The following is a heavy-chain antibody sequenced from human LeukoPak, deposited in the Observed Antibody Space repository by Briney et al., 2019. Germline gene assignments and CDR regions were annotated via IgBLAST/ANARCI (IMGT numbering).Heavy chain of an antibody. CDR2: IKQDGMEL. D-gene: IGHD5-12*01. Sequence: PVGALRLSSAASVFTPSIDLMTWVRPAPPKGREWVANIKQDGMELSCVDCGRGRFNIFRDNVKNSMYLEMNSMRVEHTAVYYCAREIAVVPAAGLYSGYDFVDYWGQGTLVTVSS. J-gene: IGHJ4*02. CDR3: AREIAVVPAAGLYSGYDFVDY. V-gene: IGHV3-7*01. CDR1: VFTPSIDL.